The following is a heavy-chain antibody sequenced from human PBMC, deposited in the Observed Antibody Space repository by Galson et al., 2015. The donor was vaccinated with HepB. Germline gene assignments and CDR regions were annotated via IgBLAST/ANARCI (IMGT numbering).Heavy chain of an antibody. J-gene: IGHJ6*02. CDR1: GFTFSNAW. CDR3: HWVPAPISYYYGMDV. CDR2: IKSKTDGGTT. V-gene: IGHV3-15*01. D-gene: IGHD2-2*01. Sequence: SLRLSCAASGFTFSNAWMNWVRQAPGKGLEWVGRIKSKTDGGTTDYAAPVKGRFTISRDDSKNTLYLQVNSLKTEDTAVYYCHWVPAPISYYYGMDVWGQGTTVTVSS.